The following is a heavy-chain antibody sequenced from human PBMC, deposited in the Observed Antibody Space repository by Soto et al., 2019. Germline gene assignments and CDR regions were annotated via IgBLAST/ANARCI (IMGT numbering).Heavy chain of an antibody. V-gene: IGHV3-23*01. CDR3: VGYCSFGSCSGLGSFDI. D-gene: IGHD2-15*01. CDR1: GFTFSDYT. Sequence: EVQLLESGGGLVQSGGSLRLSCAASGFTFSDYTMSWVRQAPGMGLQWVSRVNSGTYYADSVKGRFTISRDNSQSTLYRQMNSLRGEDTAVYHCVGYCSFGSCSGLGSFDIWGQWTMVTLSS. J-gene: IGHJ3*02. CDR2: RVNSGT.